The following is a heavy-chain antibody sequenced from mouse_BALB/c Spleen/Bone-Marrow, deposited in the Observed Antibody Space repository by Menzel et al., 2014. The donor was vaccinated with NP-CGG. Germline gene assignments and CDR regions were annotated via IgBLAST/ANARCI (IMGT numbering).Heavy chain of an antibody. CDR3: TRNWDDYAMDY. D-gene: IGHD4-1*01. Sequence: QVQLKESGPGLVLPSQSLSITCTVSGFSLTSFGIHWVRQSPGKGLEWLGVIWSGGSTDYNAAFISRLSISKDNSKSQVFFKMNSLQANDTAIYYCTRNWDDYAMDYWGQGTSVTVSS. J-gene: IGHJ4*01. CDR1: GFSLTSFG. V-gene: IGHV2-2*02. CDR2: IWSGGST.